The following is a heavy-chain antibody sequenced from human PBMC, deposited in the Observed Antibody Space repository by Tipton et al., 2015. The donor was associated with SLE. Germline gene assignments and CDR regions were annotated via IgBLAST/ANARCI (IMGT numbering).Heavy chain of an antibody. CDR2: IIPILGIA. CDR1: GGTFSSYT. D-gene: IGHD1-1*01. J-gene: IGHJ3*02. CDR3: ARRGDWNDGRNAFDI. V-gene: IGHV1-69*09. Sequence: QLVQSGAEVKKPGSSVKVSCKASGGTFSSYTISWVRQAPGQGLEWMGRIIPILGIANYAQKFQGRVTITADKSTSTAYMELSSLRSEDTAGYYCARRGDWNDGRNAFDIWGQGTMVTVSS.